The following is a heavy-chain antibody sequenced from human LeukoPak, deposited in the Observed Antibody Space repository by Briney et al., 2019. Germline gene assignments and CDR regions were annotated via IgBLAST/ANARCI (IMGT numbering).Heavy chain of an antibody. CDR2: ISYDGSNK. Sequence: PGRSLRLSCAASGFTFSSYAMHWVRQAPGKGLEWVAVISYDGSNKYYADSVKGRFTISRDNSKNTLYLQMNSLRAEDTAVYYCARAQRDYWGQGTLVTVSS. J-gene: IGHJ4*02. CDR3: ARAQRDY. D-gene: IGHD5-24*01. CDR1: GFTFSSYA. V-gene: IGHV3-30-3*01.